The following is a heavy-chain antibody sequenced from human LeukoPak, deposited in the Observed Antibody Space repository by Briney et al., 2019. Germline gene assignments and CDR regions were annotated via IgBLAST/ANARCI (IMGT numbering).Heavy chain of an antibody. CDR2: IRSKAYGGTT. V-gene: IGHV3-49*04. CDR3: TRAGWSTVPDY. Sequence: GRSLRLSCAASGFTFSSYGMSWVRQAPGKGLEWVGFIRSKAYGGTTEYAASVKGRFTISRDDSKSIAYLQMNSLKTEDTAVYYCTRAGWSTVPDYWGQGTLVTVSS. D-gene: IGHD4-17*01. J-gene: IGHJ4*02. CDR1: GFTFSSYG.